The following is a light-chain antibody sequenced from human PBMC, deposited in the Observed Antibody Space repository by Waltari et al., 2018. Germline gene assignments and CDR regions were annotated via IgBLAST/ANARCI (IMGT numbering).Light chain of an antibody. J-gene: IGLJ2*01. Sequence: QAVVTQEPSLTVSPGGTVTLTCGSSTGAVTSGHYAYWLQQRPGQAPTTLIYKTDNKESWTPARFSGSLLGGKAALTLSGAQPEDEAVYYCLLSYSGDREVFGGGTKLTVL. V-gene: IGLV7-46*01. CDR2: KTD. CDR1: TGAVTSGHY. CDR3: LLSYSGDREV.